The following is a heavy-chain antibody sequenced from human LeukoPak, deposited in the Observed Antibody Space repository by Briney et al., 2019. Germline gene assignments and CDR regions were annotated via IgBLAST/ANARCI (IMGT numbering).Heavy chain of an antibody. CDR2: INPSGGST. Sequence: ASVKVSCKASGYTFTSYYMHWVRQAPGQGLEWMGIINPSGGSTSYAQKFQGRVTMTRDMSTSTVYMELSSLRSEDTAVYYCARGLVGVIAVAYYFDYWGQGTLVTVSS. CDR3: ARGLVGVIAVAYYFDY. V-gene: IGHV1-46*01. J-gene: IGHJ4*02. CDR1: GYTFTSYY. D-gene: IGHD6-19*01.